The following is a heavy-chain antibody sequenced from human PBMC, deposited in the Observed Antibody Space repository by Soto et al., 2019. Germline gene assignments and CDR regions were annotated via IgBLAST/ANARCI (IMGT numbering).Heavy chain of an antibody. D-gene: IGHD3-10*01. J-gene: IGHJ5*02. V-gene: IGHV4-59*08. Sequence: PSETLSLTCTVFGGSISSYYWSWIRQPPGKGLEWIGYIYYSGSTNYNPSLKSRVTISVDTSKNQFSLKLSSVTAADTAVYYCARRGFGEFWFDPWGQGTLVTVSS. CDR3: ARRGFGEFWFDP. CDR2: IYYSGST. CDR1: GGSISSYY.